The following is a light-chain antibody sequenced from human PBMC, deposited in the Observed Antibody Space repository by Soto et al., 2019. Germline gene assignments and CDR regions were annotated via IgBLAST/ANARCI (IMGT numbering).Light chain of an antibody. J-gene: IGLJ1*01. CDR2: RNN. CDR1: SSNIGAGYD. V-gene: IGLV1-40*01. CDR3: QSYDSSLSAYV. Sequence: QSVLTQPPSASGAPGQRVTISCTGSSSNIGAGYDVHWYQQLPGTAPKLLIFRNNNRPSGVPDRFSGSKSGTSASLAITGLQAEDEADYYCQSYDSSLSAYVFATGTKV.